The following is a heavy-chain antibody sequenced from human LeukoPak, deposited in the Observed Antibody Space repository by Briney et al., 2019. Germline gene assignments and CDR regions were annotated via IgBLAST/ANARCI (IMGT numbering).Heavy chain of an antibody. CDR3: ARDRCSGGSCYLDY. Sequence: SETLSLTCTVSGGSISSYYWSWIRQPAGKGQEWIGRIYTSGSTNYNPSLKNRVTMSVDTSKNQFSLKLSSVTAADTAVYYCARDRCSGGSCYLDYWGQGTLVTVSS. J-gene: IGHJ4*02. CDR1: GGSISSYY. V-gene: IGHV4-4*07. CDR2: IYTSGST. D-gene: IGHD2-15*01.